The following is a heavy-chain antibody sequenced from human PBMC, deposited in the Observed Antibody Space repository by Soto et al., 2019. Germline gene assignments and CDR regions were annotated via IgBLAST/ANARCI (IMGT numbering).Heavy chain of an antibody. J-gene: IGHJ6*01. Sequence: ASVKVSCKASGYTFTGYYMHWVRQAPGQGLEWMGWINPNSGGTNYAQKFQGRVTMTRDTSISTAYMELSRLRSDDTAVYYCASWGSSPYFYYGLDVWGQGTRGTSPQ. CDR2: INPNSGGT. CDR1: GYTFTGYY. CDR3: ASWGSSPYFYYGLDV. D-gene: IGHD6-19*01. V-gene: IGHV1-2*02.